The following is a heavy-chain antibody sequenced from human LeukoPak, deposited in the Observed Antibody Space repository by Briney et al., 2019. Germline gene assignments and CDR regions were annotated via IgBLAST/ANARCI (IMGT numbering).Heavy chain of an antibody. CDR2: ISSSSNTI. D-gene: IGHD6-19*01. CDR1: GFTFSSYR. Sequence: GGSLRLSCAASGFTFSSYRMNWVRQAPGKGLEWVSHISSSSNTIYYADSVKGRFTISRDNAKNSLYLQMNSLRAEDTAVYYCAKDQGAVAILSFDYWGQGTLVTVSS. J-gene: IGHJ4*02. CDR3: AKDQGAVAILSFDY. V-gene: IGHV3-48*01.